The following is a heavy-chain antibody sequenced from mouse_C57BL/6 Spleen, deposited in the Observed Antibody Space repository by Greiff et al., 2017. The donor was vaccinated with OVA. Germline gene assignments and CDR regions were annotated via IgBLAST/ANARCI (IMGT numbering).Heavy chain of an antibody. J-gene: IGHJ4*01. CDR3: ARSVLGAMDY. Sequence: QVQLKQPGAELVRPGSSVKLSCKASGYTFTSYWMHWVKQRPIQGLEWIGNIDPSDSETHYNQKFKDKATLTVDKSSSTAYMQLSSLTSEDSAVYYCARSVLGAMDYWGQGTSVTVSS. V-gene: IGHV1-52*01. CDR1: GYTFTSYW. D-gene: IGHD1-1*01. CDR2: IDPSDSET.